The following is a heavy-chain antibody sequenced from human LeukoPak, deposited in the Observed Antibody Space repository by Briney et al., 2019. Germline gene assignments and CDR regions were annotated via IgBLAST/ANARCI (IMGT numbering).Heavy chain of an antibody. CDR3: AKLDVLPCFDS. CDR2: MSSSGSMT. V-gene: IGHV3-48*03. Sequence: GGSLRLSCAASGFSFSNYEMNWVRQTPGKGLEWVSYMSSSGSMTWYADSVKDRFTISRDNAKRSLYLQMNSLRVEDTAVYYCAKLDVLPCFDSWGQGTLVTVSS. D-gene: IGHD3/OR15-3a*01. J-gene: IGHJ4*02. CDR1: GFSFSNYE.